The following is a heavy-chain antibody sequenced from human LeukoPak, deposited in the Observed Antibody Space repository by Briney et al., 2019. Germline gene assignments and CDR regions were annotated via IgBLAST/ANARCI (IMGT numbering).Heavy chain of an antibody. CDR1: GFPFSTYW. V-gene: IGHV3-7*01. J-gene: IGHJ3*02. Sequence: GGSLRLSCAASGFPFSTYWMSWVRQAPGKGLEWVANINQDGTEKYYVDSVKGRFTISRDYAKNSLYLQMNSLRAEDTAVYYSARGPSGWYVRGAFDIWGQGTMVTVSS. D-gene: IGHD6-19*01. CDR3: ARGPSGWYVRGAFDI. CDR2: INQDGTEK.